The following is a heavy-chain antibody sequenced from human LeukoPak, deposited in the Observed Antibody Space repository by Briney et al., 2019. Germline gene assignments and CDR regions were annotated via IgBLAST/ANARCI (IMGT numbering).Heavy chain of an antibody. D-gene: IGHD3-10*01. CDR3: ARVYGSGSYSLFDY. V-gene: IGHV4-59*01. CDR2: IYYSGST. Sequence: SSGTLSLTCTVSGGSISSYYWSWIRQPPGKGLEWIRYIYYSGSTNYNPSLKSRVTISVDTSKNQFSLKLSSVTAADTAVYYCARVYGSGSYSLFDYWGQGTLVTVSS. J-gene: IGHJ4*02. CDR1: GGSISSYY.